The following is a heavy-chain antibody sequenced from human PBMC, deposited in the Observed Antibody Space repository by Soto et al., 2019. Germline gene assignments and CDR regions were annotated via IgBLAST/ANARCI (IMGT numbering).Heavy chain of an antibody. J-gene: IGHJ6*02. CDR2: ISGSGDST. CDR3: AKFYYGDYSYYYYGMDV. Sequence: VQVLESGGGLVQPGGSLRLSCAASGFTFSSYAMSWVRQAPGKGLEWVSAISGSGDSTRYADSVQGRFTISRDTSKHTLYLQMNSLRAEDTAVYYCAKFYYGDYSYYYYGMDVWDQGTTVTVSS. V-gene: IGHV3-23*01. D-gene: IGHD4-17*01. CDR1: GFTFSSYA.